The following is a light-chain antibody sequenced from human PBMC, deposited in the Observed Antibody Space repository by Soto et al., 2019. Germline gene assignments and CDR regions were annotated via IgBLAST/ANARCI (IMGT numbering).Light chain of an antibody. CDR1: QDISNY. CDR3: QLYDNLLN. CDR2: DAS. Sequence: DIQMTQSPSSLSASVGDRVTITCQASQDISNYLNWYQQKPGKAPKLLIYDASNLETGVPSRFSGSGSGTDFTFTISSLQPEDIATYYCQLYDNLLNIGQGTKWQIK. V-gene: IGKV1-33*01. J-gene: IGKJ2*01.